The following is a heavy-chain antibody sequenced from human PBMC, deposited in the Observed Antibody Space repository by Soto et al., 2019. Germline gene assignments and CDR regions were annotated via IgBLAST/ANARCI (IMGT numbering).Heavy chain of an antibody. CDR3: AKDHPSRYYYDSSGYYFPGHFDY. V-gene: IGHV3-23*01. CDR1: GFTFSSYA. CDR2: ISGSGGST. D-gene: IGHD3-22*01. Sequence: RRLSCAASGFTFSSYAMSWVRQAPGKGLEWVSAISGSGGSTYYADSAKGRFTISRDNSKNTLYLQMNSLRAEDTAVYYCAKDHPSRYYYDSSGYYFPGHFDYWGQGTLVTVSS. J-gene: IGHJ4*02.